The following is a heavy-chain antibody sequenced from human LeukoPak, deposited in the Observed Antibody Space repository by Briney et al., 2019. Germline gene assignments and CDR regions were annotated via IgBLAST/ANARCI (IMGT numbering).Heavy chain of an antibody. Sequence: ASVRVSCMVSGYTLTELSMHWVRQAPGKGLEWMGGFDPEDGETIYAQKFQGRVTMTEDTSTDTAYMELSSLRSEDTAVYYCATRRFLEWLLYYWGQGTLVTVSS. D-gene: IGHD3-3*01. CDR3: ATRRFLEWLLYY. J-gene: IGHJ4*02. CDR1: GYTLTELS. V-gene: IGHV1-24*01. CDR2: FDPEDGET.